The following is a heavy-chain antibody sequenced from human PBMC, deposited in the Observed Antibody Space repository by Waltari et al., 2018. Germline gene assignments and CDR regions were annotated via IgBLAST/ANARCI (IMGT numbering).Heavy chain of an antibody. J-gene: IGHJ4*02. D-gene: IGHD6-6*01. Sequence: QLQLQESGPGLVKPSETLSLTCTVSGGSISSSSYYWGWIRQPPGKGLAWIGSIYYSGSTYYNPSLKSRVTISVDTSKNQFALKLSSVTAADTAVYYCARHFGGSSSGPLDYWGQGTLVTVSS. CDR1: GGSISSSSYY. CDR3: ARHFGGSSSGPLDY. V-gene: IGHV4-39*01. CDR2: IYYSGST.